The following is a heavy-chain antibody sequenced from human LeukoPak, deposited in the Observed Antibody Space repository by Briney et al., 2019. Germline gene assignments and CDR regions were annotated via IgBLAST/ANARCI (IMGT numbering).Heavy chain of an antibody. CDR1: GYSFTDYY. CDR2: INLNNGDI. J-gene: IGHJ5*02. V-gene: IGHV1-2*02. Sequence: GASVKVSCKASGYSFTDYYMHWVRQASGQGLEWMGWINLNNGDIKSAQKFQGRVTMTRDTSITTVYMEVSWLTSDDTAIYYCARADRLHGGPYLIGPWGQGTLVTVSS. CDR3: ARADRLHGGPYLIGP. D-gene: IGHD2-21*01.